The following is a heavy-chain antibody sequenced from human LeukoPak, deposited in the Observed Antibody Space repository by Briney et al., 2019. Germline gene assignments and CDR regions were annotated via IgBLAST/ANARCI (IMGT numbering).Heavy chain of an antibody. CDR2: IYSGGST. D-gene: IGHD5-24*01. CDR1: GFTVSSNY. Sequence: GGSLRLSCAASGFTVSSNYMSWVRQAPWKGLEWVSVIYSGGSTYYADSVKGRFTISRDNSKNTLYLQMNSLRAEDTAVYSCAREEETRDGGTIDYWGQGTLVTVSS. CDR3: AREEETRDGGTIDY. V-gene: IGHV3-53*01. J-gene: IGHJ4*02.